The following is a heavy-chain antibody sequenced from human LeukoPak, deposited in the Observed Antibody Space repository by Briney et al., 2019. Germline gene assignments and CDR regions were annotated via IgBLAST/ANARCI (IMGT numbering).Heavy chain of an antibody. CDR2: INWNGGST. J-gene: IGHJ4*02. Sequence: GGSLRLSCAASGFTFDDYGMSWARQAPGKGLEWVSGINWNGGSTGYADSVKGRFTISRDNAKNSLYLQMNSLRAEDTALYYCARDGSYYALDYWGQGTLVTVSS. V-gene: IGHV3-20*04. CDR3: ARDGSYYALDY. D-gene: IGHD1-26*01. CDR1: GFTFDDYG.